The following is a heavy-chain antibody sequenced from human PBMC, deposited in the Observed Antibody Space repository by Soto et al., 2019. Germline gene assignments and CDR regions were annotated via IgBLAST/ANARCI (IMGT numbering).Heavy chain of an antibody. J-gene: IGHJ5*02. Sequence: SVKVSCKASEDTLSSYAISWVRQAPGQGLEWTGGIIPFSGTANYAQKFQGRVTITADKSTSTAYMELSSLRSEDTAVYYCVREGYYDSSGYYPGWFDPWGQGTLVTVSS. D-gene: IGHD3-22*01. CDR3: VREGYYDSSGYYPGWFDP. CDR1: EDTLSSYA. V-gene: IGHV1-69*06. CDR2: IIPFSGTA.